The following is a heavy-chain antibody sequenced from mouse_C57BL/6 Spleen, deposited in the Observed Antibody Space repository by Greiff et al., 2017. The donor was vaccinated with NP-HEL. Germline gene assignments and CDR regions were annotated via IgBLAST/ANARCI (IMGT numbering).Heavy chain of an antibody. V-gene: IGHV1-39*01. D-gene: IGHD1-1*01. J-gene: IGHJ4*01. CDR1: GYSFTDYN. CDR2: INPNYGTT. Sequence: EVKLMESGPELVKPGASVKISCKASGYSFTDYNMNWVKQSNGKSLEWIGVINPNYGTTSYNQKFKGKATLTVDQSSSTAYMQLNSLTSEDSAVYYCTVVATNYYAVDYWGQGTSVTVSS. CDR3: TVVATNYYAVDY.